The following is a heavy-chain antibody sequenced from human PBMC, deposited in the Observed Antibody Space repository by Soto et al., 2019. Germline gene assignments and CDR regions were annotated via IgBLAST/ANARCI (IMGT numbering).Heavy chain of an antibody. V-gene: IGHV4-31*03. CDR3: ARDRLGYCSSTSCSRGFDP. CDR2: IYYSGST. J-gene: IGHJ5*02. Sequence: ASETLSLTCTVSGGSISSGGYYWSWIRQHPGKGLEWIGYIYYSGSTYYSPSLKSRVTISVDTSKNQFSLKLSSVTAADTAVYYCARDRLGYCSSTSCSRGFDPWGQGTLVTVSS. D-gene: IGHD2-2*01. CDR1: GGSISSGGYY.